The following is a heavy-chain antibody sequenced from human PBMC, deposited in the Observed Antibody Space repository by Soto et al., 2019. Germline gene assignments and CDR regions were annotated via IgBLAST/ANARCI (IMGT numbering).Heavy chain of an antibody. Sequence: VQLVESGGGLVQRGGSLRLSCAASGFTFSSYSMNWVRQAPGKGLEWLSYISGRGTTIYYADSVKGRFTISRDNAKNSLYLQMNSLRDEDTAVYYCVRVTGSAPPRFDYWGQGTLVTVSS. V-gene: IGHV3-48*02. J-gene: IGHJ4*02. CDR1: GFTFSSYS. CDR2: ISGRGTTI. CDR3: VRVTGSAPPRFDY.